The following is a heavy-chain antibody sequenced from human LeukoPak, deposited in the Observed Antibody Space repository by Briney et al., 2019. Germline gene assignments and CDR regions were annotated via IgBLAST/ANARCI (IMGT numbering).Heavy chain of an antibody. CDR3: ASFRFPRALNYYGSGSYGPIGMDV. V-gene: IGHV4-59*01. J-gene: IGHJ6*02. CDR1: GGSISSYY. D-gene: IGHD3-10*01. CDR2: IYYSGST. Sequence: SETLSLTFTVSGGSISSYYWSWIRQPPGKGLEWIGYIYYSGSTNYNPSLKSRVTISVDTSKNQFSLKLSSVTAADTAVYYCASFRFPRALNYYGSGSYGPIGMDVWGQGTTVTVSS.